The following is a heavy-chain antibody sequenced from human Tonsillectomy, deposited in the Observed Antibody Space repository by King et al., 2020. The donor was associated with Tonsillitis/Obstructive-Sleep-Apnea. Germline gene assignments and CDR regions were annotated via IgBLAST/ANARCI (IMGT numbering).Heavy chain of an antibody. D-gene: IGHD3-3*01. V-gene: IGHV4-4*07. CDR1: GGSISCYY. CDR2: IYTSGST. J-gene: IGHJ6*02. Sequence: VQLQESGPGLVKPSETLSLTCTVSGGSISCYYWSWIRQPAGKGLEWIGRIYTSGSTNYNPSLKSRVTMSVDTSKNPFSLKLSSVTAADTAVYYCARDEIYDFWSGTPSMDVWGQGTTVTVSS. CDR3: ARDEIYDFWSGTPSMDV.